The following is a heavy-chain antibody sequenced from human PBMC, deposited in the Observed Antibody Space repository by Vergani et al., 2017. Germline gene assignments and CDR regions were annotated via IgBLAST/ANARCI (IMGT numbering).Heavy chain of an antibody. Sequence: EVQLVESGGGLVKPGGSLRLSCAASGFTFSNAWMSWVRQAPGKGLEWVGRIKSKTDGGTTDYAAPVKGRFTISRDDSKNTLYLQMNSLKTEDTAVYYCAKAEMATIPDAPDYWGQGTLVTVSS. CDR3: AKAEMATIPDAPDY. CDR1: GFTFSNAW. CDR2: IKSKTDGGTT. J-gene: IGHJ4*02. D-gene: IGHD5-24*01. V-gene: IGHV3-15*01.